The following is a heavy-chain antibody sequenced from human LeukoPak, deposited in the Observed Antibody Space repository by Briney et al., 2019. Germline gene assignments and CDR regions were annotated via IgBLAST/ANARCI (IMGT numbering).Heavy chain of an antibody. J-gene: IGHJ4*02. V-gene: IGHV3-72*01. CDR2: IRNKANRYTT. CDR3: ARSPLGIAPFDY. D-gene: IGHD7-27*01. CDR1: GFTFSDHH. Sequence: PGGSLRLSCAASGFTFSDHHMDWVRQAPGEGLEWVARIRNKANRYTTEYAASVKSRFTISRDDSENSLYLQMDSLKTGDTAVYYCARSPLGIAPFDYWGQGTLVTVSS.